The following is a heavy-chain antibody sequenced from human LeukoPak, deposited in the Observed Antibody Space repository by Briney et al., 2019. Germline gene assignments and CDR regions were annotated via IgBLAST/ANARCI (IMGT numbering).Heavy chain of an antibody. V-gene: IGHV7-4-1*02. CDR2: INTNTGNP. Sequence: ASVKVSCKASGYTFTSYAMNWVRQAPGQGLEWMGWINTNTGNPTYAQGFTGRFVFSLDTSVSTAYLQISSLKAEDTAVYYCARGPGQPEDYGMDVWGQGTTVTVSS. J-gene: IGHJ6*02. CDR1: GYTFTSYA. D-gene: IGHD2-2*01. CDR3: ARGPGQPEDYGMDV.